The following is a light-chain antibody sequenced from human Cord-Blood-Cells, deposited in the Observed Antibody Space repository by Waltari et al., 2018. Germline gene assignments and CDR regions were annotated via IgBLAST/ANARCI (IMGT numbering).Light chain of an antibody. CDR2: EVS. CDR3: SSYTSSSTLV. V-gene: IGLV2-14*01. J-gene: IGLJ1*01. CDR1: SSHVGGYNY. Sequence: QSALTQPASVSGSPGQAIPISCTAPSSHVGGYNYFSWYQQHPGKAPKLMLYEVSNRPSGVSNRFSGSKSGNTASLTISGLQAEDEADYYCSSYTSSSTLVFGTGTKVTVL.